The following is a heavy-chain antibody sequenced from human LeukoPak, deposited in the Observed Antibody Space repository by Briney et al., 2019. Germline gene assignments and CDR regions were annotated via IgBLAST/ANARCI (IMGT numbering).Heavy chain of an antibody. D-gene: IGHD2-21*02. CDR1: GGSISSNNYY. J-gene: IGHJ4*02. CDR3: ARGVCGGDCYSIRQGAHTYYFDY. V-gene: IGHV4-39*01. Sequence: SETLSVTCTVSGGSISSNNYYWGWIRQPPGKGLEWIGSSFYTGNTCYNPSLKSRVTISVDTSKNQFSLKLSSVTAADTAVYYCARGVCGGDCYSIRQGAHTYYFDYWGQGTLVTVSS. CDR2: SFYTGNT.